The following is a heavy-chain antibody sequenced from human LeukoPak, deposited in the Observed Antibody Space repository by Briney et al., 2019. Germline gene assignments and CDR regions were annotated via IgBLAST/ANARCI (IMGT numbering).Heavy chain of an antibody. Sequence: PGGSLRLSCAASGFTFNNYAMNWVHQAPGKGLEWVSHISPSGDSTYYADSVKGRFTISRDSSKNTLSLQMNSLRAEDTAVYYCAKIPKGGYFDSWGQGTLVTVSS. D-gene: IGHD2-2*01. V-gene: IGHV3-23*01. CDR2: ISPSGDST. CDR1: GFTFNNYA. CDR3: AKIPKGGYFDS. J-gene: IGHJ4*02.